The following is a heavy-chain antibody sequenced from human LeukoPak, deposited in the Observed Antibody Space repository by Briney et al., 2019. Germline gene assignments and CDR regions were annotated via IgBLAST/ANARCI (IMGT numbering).Heavy chain of an antibody. CDR3: ARVLGMYGSSGYPRYFDY. V-gene: IGHV3-23*01. J-gene: IGHJ4*02. CDR2: ISGSGYST. Sequence: GVLRLSCTASGFTFSSYAMSWVRQASGKGLEWVSIISGSGYSTYYADSVKGRFTISRDNSKNTLYLQMNSLRAEDTAVYYCARVLGMYGSSGYPRYFDYWGQGTLVNVSS. D-gene: IGHD6-25*01. CDR1: GFTFSSYA.